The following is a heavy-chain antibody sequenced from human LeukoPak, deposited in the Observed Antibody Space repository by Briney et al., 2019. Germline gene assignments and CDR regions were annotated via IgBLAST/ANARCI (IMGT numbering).Heavy chain of an antibody. CDR3: ARDPGEGFWSGYYTY. J-gene: IGHJ4*02. CDR2: IYYSGRT. V-gene: IGHV4-59*01. Sequence: SETLSLTCTVSGGSISSYYWNWIRQPPGKGLEWIGYIYYSGRTNYNPSLKSRVTMSVDTSKNQLSLKVSSVTAADTAVYYCARDPGEGFWSGYYTYWGQGTLVTVSS. CDR1: GGSISSYY. D-gene: IGHD3-3*01.